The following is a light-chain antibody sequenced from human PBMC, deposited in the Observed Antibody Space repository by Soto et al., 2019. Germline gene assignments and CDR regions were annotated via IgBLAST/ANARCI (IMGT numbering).Light chain of an antibody. V-gene: IGKV3-20*01. CDR2: GAS. CDR1: QSVSNNY. J-gene: IGKJ1*01. CDR3: QQYGSSGT. Sequence: GLTQSPGTLSLSPGERATLSCRASQSVSNNYLAWYQQKPGQAPRLLIYGASNRATGIPDRFSGSGSGTDFTLTISRLEPEDFAVYYCQQYGSSGTFGQGTKVDIK.